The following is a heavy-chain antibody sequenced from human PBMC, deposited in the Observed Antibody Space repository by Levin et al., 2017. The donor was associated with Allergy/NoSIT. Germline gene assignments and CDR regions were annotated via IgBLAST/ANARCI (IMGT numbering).Heavy chain of an antibody. Sequence: ASVKVSCKASGYTFTDYWIHWVRQAPGQGLEWMGWIVTNNGGTNYAPRFQGRVTMTRDTSISTAYMELSRLSSDDRALYYCARGGSHHVFDIWGPVTLVTVSS. J-gene: IGHJ3*02. CDR3: ARGGSHHVFDI. V-gene: IGHV1-2*02. CDR1: GYTFTDYW. D-gene: IGHD1-26*01. CDR2: IVTNNGGT.